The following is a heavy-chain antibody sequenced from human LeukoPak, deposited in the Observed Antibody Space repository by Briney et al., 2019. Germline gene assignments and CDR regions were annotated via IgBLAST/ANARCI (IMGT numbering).Heavy chain of an antibody. V-gene: IGHV4-39*01. CDR2: IYYSGST. D-gene: IGHD4-17*01. Sequence: PSETLSLTCTVSGGSINSGDYYWSWIRRPPGKGLEWIGSIYYSGSTYYNPSLRSRVTMSVDTSKNQFSLKLSSVTAADTAVYYCASRNYGDRHRYWYFDLWGRGTLVTVSS. CDR3: ASRNYGDRHRYWYFDL. J-gene: IGHJ2*01. CDR1: GGSINSGDYY.